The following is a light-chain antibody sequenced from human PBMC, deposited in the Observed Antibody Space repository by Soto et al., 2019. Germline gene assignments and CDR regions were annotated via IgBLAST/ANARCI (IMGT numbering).Light chain of an antibody. V-gene: IGLV2-14*01. CDR3: SLYTSENTYV. Sequence: QSALTQPASVSGSPGQSITISCTGTGSDVGGYNYVSWYQQHPGTAPKLIIYEASNRPSGVPDRFSGSKSGNTASLTISGLQAADEADYYCSLYTSENTYVFGTGTKLTVL. J-gene: IGLJ1*01. CDR2: EAS. CDR1: GSDVGGYNY.